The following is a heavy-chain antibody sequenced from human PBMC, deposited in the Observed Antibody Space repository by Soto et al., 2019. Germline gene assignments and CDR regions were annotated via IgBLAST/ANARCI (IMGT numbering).Heavy chain of an antibody. D-gene: IGHD3-3*01. CDR3: AKEFLTESHYDFWPHGMDV. V-gene: IGHV3-30*18. CDR1: GFTFSSYG. CDR2: ISYDGSNK. Sequence: QVQLVESGGGVVQPGRSLRLSCAASGFTFSSYGMHWVRQAPGKGLEWVAVISYDGSNKYYADSVKGRFTISRDNSKNTLYLQMNSLRAEDTAVYYCAKEFLTESHYDFWPHGMDVWGQGTTVTVSS. J-gene: IGHJ6*02.